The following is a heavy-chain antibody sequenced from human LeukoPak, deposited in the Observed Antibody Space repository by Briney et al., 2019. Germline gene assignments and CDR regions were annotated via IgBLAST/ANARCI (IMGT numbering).Heavy chain of an antibody. CDR1: GGSISSYY. V-gene: IGHV4-4*07. CDR3: ARGWVGAAAGYYYYMDV. Sequence: SETLSLTCTVSGGSISSYYWSWIRQPAGKGLEWIGRIDTSGNTNYKPSLKSRVTMSVDTSKNQFSLKLSSVTAADTAVYYCARGWVGAAAGYYYYMDVWGKGTTVTISS. D-gene: IGHD6-13*01. CDR2: IDTSGNT. J-gene: IGHJ6*03.